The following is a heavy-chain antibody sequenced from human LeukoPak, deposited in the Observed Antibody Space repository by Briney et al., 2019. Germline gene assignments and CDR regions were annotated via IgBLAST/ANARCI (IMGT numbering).Heavy chain of an antibody. CDR3: ATAGNYRFDY. J-gene: IGHJ4*02. CDR2: ITGGGDTT. V-gene: IGHV3-23*01. CDR1: GFTFSTYG. D-gene: IGHD1-7*01. Sequence: GGSLRLSCAASGFTFSTYGMNWVRQAPGKGLEWVSGITGGGDTTFYADSVKGRFTISRDNPKNTLYLQMDSLRADDTAVYYCATAGNYRFDYWGQGTLVTVSS.